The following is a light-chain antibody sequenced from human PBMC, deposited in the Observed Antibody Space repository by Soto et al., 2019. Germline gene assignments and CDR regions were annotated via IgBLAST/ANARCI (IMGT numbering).Light chain of an antibody. Sequence: DIVMTQSPLSLPVTPGEPASISCRSSHGLLHSNGYNYLDWYLQKPGQSPQLLIYLGSNRASGVPSRFSGSGSGTDFTLTISSLQPDDFATYYCHQYHNYMWTFGQGTKVDIK. CDR1: HGLLHSNGYNY. J-gene: IGKJ1*01. CDR3: HQYHNYMWT. V-gene: IGKV2-28*01. CDR2: LGS.